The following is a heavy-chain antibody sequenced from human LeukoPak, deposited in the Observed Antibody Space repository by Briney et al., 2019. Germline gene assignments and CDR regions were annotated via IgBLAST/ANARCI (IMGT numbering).Heavy chain of an antibody. Sequence: ALVKVSCKASGYTFTGYAISWVRQAPGQGLEWMGWISNYNGDTRYAQKVQDGVTVTADTSTTTSYMELRSLGSDDTAVYYCARAPNYAGSGSFFSDYWGQGTLVSVSS. D-gene: IGHD3-10*01. V-gene: IGHV1-18*01. CDR2: ISNYNGDT. J-gene: IGHJ4*02. CDR1: GYTFTGYA. CDR3: ARAPNYAGSGSFFSDY.